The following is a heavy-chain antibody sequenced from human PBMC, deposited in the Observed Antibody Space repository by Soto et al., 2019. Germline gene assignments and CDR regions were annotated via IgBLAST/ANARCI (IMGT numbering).Heavy chain of an antibody. CDR1: GYTFTGYY. CDR2: INPNSGGT. D-gene: IGHD6-13*01. J-gene: IGHJ4*02. CDR3: ARDLRGAAACTSMGY. Sequence: QVQLVQSGAEVKKPGASVKVSCKASGYTFTGYYMHWVRRAPGQGLVWMGWINPNSGGTNYAQKFQGRVSMTRDTSIIRAYMELSKLRSDDTAVYYCARDLRGAAACTSMGYWGQGTLVTVSS. V-gene: IGHV1-2*02.